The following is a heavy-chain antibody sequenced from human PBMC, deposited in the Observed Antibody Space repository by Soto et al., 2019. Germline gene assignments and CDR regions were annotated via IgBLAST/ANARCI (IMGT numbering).Heavy chain of an antibody. CDR3: ARHSYYYGSTYGCWLDP. D-gene: IGHD3-10*01. V-gene: IGHV4-39*01. CDR2: IYYSGST. Sequence: SVTRSHKCTVGGGSSSSSTPYRCWIRQPPGKGLEWIGSIYYSGSTYYNPSLKSRVTISVDTSKNQFSLKLSSVPAADTAVYYCARHSYYYGSTYGCWLDPWGQGTLVTVSS. CDR1: GGSSSSSTPY. J-gene: IGHJ5*02.